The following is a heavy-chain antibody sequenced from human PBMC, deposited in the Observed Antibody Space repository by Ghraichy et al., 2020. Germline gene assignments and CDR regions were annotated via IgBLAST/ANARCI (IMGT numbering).Heavy chain of an antibody. CDR3: AKVNWARPTNDC. V-gene: IGHV3-23*01. J-gene: IGHJ4*02. CDR2: ISGIGGRT. D-gene: IGHD1-1*01. CDR1: GFTSSNCD. Sequence: GGSLRLSCAASGFTSSNCDMSWVRQAPGKGLEWVSAISGIGGRTYYADSVKGRFTISRDNSKNTLYLQVNSLRAEDTAVYYCAKVNWARPTNDCWGQGTLVTVSS.